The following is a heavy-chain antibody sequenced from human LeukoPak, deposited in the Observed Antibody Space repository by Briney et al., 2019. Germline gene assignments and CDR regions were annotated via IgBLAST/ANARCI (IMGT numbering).Heavy chain of an antibody. D-gene: IGHD3-16*02. CDR1: GYTFTSYD. CDR3: ASHYVWGSYRLN. CDR2: INAGNGNT. Sequence: ASVKVSCKASGYTFTSYDINWVRQATGQGLEWMGWINAGNGNTKYSQKFQGRVTITRDTSASTAYMELSSLRSEDTAVYYCASHYVWGSYRLNWGQGTLVTVSS. V-gene: IGHV1-3*01. J-gene: IGHJ4*02.